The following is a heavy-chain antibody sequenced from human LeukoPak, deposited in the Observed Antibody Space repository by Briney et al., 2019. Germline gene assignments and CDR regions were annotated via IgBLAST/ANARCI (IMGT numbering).Heavy chain of an antibody. D-gene: IGHD4-23*01. Sequence: GGSLRLSCAASGFTFDDYAMHWVRQAPGKGLEWVSGISWNSGSIGYADSVKGRFTISRDNAKNSLYLQMNSLRAEDMALYYCAKASVRVTVVTGGFDYWGQGTLVTVSS. CDR2: ISWNSGSI. V-gene: IGHV3-9*03. CDR1: GFTFDDYA. CDR3: AKASVRVTVVTGGFDY. J-gene: IGHJ4*02.